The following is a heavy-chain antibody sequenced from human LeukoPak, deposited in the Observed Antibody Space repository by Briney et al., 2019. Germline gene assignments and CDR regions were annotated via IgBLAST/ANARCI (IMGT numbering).Heavy chain of an antibody. Sequence: GASVKVSCKASGYTFTSYDINWVRQATGQGLEWMGWMNPNSGNTGYAQKFQGRVTMTRNTSISTAYMELSSLRSEDTAVYYCASLDHKYYDILTDTYYYYGMDVWGQGTTVTVSS. CDR3: ASLDHKYYDILTDTYYYYGMDV. V-gene: IGHV1-8*01. CDR2: MNPNSGNT. J-gene: IGHJ6*02. D-gene: IGHD3-9*01. CDR1: GYTFTSYD.